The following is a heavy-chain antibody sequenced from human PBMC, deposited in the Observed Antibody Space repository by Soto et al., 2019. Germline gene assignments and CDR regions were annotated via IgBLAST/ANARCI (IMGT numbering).Heavy chain of an antibody. Sequence: EVQLVESGGGLVQPGGSLRLSCAASGFTFSDHYMDWVRQAPGKGLEWVGRSRNKANSYISEYAASVKGSFTISRDDSNNSLYLQMNSLKTEDTAVYYCAREGADYYFAMVVWGQGTTVTVSS. CDR3: AREGADYYFAMVV. J-gene: IGHJ6*02. CDR2: SRNKANSYIS. CDR1: GFTFSDHY. D-gene: IGHD6-19*01. V-gene: IGHV3-72*01.